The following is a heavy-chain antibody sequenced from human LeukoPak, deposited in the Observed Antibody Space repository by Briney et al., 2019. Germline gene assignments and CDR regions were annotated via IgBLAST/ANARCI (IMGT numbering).Heavy chain of an antibody. V-gene: IGHV1-2*02. Sequence: ASVKVSCKASGYTFTGYYMHWVRQAPGQGLEWMGWINPNSGGTNYAQKFQGRATMTRDTSISTAYMELSRLRSDDTAVYYCARLPTYYYYGMDVWGQGTTVTVSS. CDR1: GYTFTGYY. CDR3: ARLPTYYYYGMDV. J-gene: IGHJ6*02. CDR2: INPNSGGT.